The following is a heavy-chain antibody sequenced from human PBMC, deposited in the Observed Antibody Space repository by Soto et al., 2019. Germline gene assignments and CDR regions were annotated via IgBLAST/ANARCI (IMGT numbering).Heavy chain of an antibody. Sequence: EVQLVESGGGLVQPGGSLRLSCAVSGFTFSSFWMHWVRQAPGEGLVWVSRINTDGSSTSYADSVKGRFTISRDNAKNTLYLQMNRLIVEDTDMYYCAKRGVDTFGLSYWGQGTLVTVSS. CDR1: GFTFSSFW. D-gene: IGHD3-10*01. CDR3: AKRGVDTFGLSY. V-gene: IGHV3-74*01. CDR2: INTDGSST. J-gene: IGHJ4*02.